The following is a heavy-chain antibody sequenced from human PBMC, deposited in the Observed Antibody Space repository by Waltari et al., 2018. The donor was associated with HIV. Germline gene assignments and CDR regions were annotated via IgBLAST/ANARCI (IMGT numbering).Heavy chain of an antibody. V-gene: IGHV1-2*02. D-gene: IGHD6-19*01. Sequence: VKVSCKASGYTFTGYYMHWVRQAPGQGLEWMGWINPNSGGTNYAQKFQGRVTMTRDTSISTAYMELSRLRSDDTAMYYCARDGYSSGWDEVRTIDPWGQGTLVTVSS. CDR1: GYTFTGYY. CDR3: ARDGYSSGWDEVRTIDP. CDR2: INPNSGGT. J-gene: IGHJ5*02.